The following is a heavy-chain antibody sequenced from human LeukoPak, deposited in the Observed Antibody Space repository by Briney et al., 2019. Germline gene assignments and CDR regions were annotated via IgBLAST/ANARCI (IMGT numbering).Heavy chain of an antibody. CDR2: IKQDGSEK. CDR1: GSTFSSYW. V-gene: IGHV3-7*01. CDR3: AREEVDDIVVVPAAMFDY. Sequence: PGGSLRLSCAASGSTFSSYWMSWVRQAPGKGLEWVANIKQDGSEKYYVDSVKGRFTISRDNAKNSLYLQMNSLRAEDTAVYYCAREEVDDIVVVPAAMFDYWGQGTLVTVSS. D-gene: IGHD2-2*01. J-gene: IGHJ4*02.